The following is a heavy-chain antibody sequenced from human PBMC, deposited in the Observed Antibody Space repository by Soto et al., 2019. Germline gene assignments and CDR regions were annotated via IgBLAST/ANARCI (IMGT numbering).Heavy chain of an antibody. J-gene: IGHJ3*01. V-gene: IGHV6-1*01. D-gene: IGHD3-3*01. CDR3: ARGRFNSIDF. CDR2: TYYRSQWYY. Sequence: PSQTLSLTCGISGDSVSSNIDAWNWIRQSPSRGLEWLGRTYYRSQWYYEYAPSVRSRITINPDTSKNQYSLQLNYVTPEDTAVYYCARGRFNSIDFRGQGTIVTVSS. CDR1: GDSVSSNIDA.